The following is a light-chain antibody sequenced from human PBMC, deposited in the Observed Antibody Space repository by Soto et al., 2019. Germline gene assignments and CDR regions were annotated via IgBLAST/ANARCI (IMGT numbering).Light chain of an antibody. CDR2: WAS. CDR1: QSVFSRFRNKNY. V-gene: IGKV4-1*01. CDR3: QQYYTTPTWT. Sequence: DIVMTESPDSLTLSLGERATINCKSSQSVFSRFRNKNYLAWFQQKPGQPPRLLIYWASTRESGVSDRFSGSGSGTDSTVTINSLQAEDVAVYYCQQYYTTPTWTFGQGTKVEVK. J-gene: IGKJ1*01.